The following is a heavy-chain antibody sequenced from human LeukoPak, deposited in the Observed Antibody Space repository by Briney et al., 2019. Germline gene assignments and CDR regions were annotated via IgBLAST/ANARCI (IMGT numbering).Heavy chain of an antibody. J-gene: IGHJ3*02. D-gene: IGHD6-19*01. CDR3: ARDQDSSGWSEADAFDI. V-gene: IGHV1-18*01. CDR2: ISAYNGNT. Sequence: GASVKVSCKASGGTFSSYAISWVRQAPGQGLEWMGWISAYNGNTNYAQKLQGRVTMTTDTSTSTAYMELRSLRSDDTAVYYCARDQDSSGWSEADAFDIWGQGTMVTVSS. CDR1: GGTFSSYA.